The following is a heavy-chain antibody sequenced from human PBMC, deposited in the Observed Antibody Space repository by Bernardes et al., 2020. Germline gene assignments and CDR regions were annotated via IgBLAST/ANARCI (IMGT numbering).Heavy chain of an antibody. V-gene: IGHV2-5*02. J-gene: IGHJ4*02. CDR2: IYWDDDK. D-gene: IGHD3-3*01. CDR3: AHITIFGVVGGGYFDY. CDR1: GFSLSTSGVG. Sequence: SGPTLVKPTQTLTLTCTFSGFSLSTSGVGVGWIRQPPGKALEWLALIYWDDDKRYSPSLKSRLTITKDTSKNQVVLTMTNMDPVDTATYYYAHITIFGVVGGGYFDYWGQGTLVTVSS.